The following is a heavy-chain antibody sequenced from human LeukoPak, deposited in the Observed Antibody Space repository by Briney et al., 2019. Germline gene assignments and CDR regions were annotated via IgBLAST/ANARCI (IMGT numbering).Heavy chain of an antibody. V-gene: IGHV3-9*01. CDR1: GFTFDDYA. D-gene: IGHD3-10*01. CDR2: ISWNSGSI. Sequence: GRSLRLSCAASGFTFDDYAMHWVRQAQGKGLEWVSGISWNSGSIGYADSVKGRFTISRDNAKNSLYLQMNSLRAEDTALYYCAKEGGSGSYPNYYYYYGMDVWGQGTTVTVSS. CDR3: AKEGGSGSYPNYYYYYGMDV. J-gene: IGHJ6*02.